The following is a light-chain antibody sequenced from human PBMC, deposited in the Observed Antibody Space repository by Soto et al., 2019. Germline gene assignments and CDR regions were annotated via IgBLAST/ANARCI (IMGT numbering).Light chain of an antibody. CDR1: NLQTKN. CDR3: QVWDTNGGLV. Sequence: SYELTQPPSVSVAPGQTAIITCGGDNLQTKNVHWYQQRPGQAPVLVIYDDKKRTSEIPERFFGCSSGNLATLTLITVESTDEDAYYCQVWDTNGGLVFGGGTKLTVL. CDR2: DDK. V-gene: IGLV3-21*02. J-gene: IGLJ2*01.